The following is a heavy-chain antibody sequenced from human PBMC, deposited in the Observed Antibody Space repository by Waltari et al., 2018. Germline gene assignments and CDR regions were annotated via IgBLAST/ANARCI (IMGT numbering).Heavy chain of an antibody. CDR2: IYAGGTST. CDR1: GFTFSDYA. J-gene: IGHJ4*02. Sequence: EVQLLESGGGLVQPGGSLRLSCAASGFTFSDYAVNWVRQAPGKGLELVSIIYAGGTSTYYADSMKGRFTISRDDSKNTLYLQMNSLRAEDTAVYYCAKGQAATEYWGQGTLVTVSS. CDR3: AKGQAATEY. D-gene: IGHD2-15*01. V-gene: IGHV3-23*03.